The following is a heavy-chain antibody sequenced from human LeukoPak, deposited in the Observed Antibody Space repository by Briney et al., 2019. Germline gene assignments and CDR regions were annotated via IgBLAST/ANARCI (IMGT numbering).Heavy chain of an antibody. Sequence: TSETLSLTCTVSGGSISSSSYYWGWIRQPPGRGLEWIGSIYYSGSTYYNPSLKSRVTISVDTSKNQFSLKLSSVTAADTAVYYCASEAGSVTTYSYYYYYGMDVWGQGTTVTVSS. CDR3: ASEAGSVTTYSYYYYYGMDV. V-gene: IGHV4-39*01. CDR1: GGSISSSSYY. D-gene: IGHD4-17*01. J-gene: IGHJ6*02. CDR2: IYYSGST.